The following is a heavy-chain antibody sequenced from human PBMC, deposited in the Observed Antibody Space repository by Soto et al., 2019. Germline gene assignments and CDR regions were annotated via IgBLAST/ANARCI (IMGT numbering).Heavy chain of an antibody. J-gene: IGHJ4*02. V-gene: IGHV3-66*01. Sequence: EVQLVESGGGLVQPGGSLRLSCAASGFTVSSNYMSWVRQAPGKGLEWVSVIYSGGSTYYADSVKGRFTISRDNSKNTLYLQMNSLRAEDTAVYYCARGAVGGYFDWLSLYFDYWGQGTLVTVSS. CDR3: ARGAVGGYFDWLSLYFDY. D-gene: IGHD3-9*01. CDR1: GFTVSSNY. CDR2: IYSGGST.